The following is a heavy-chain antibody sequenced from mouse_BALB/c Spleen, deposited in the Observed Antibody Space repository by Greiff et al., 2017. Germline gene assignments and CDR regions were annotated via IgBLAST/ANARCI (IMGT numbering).Heavy chain of an antibody. J-gene: IGHJ3*01. CDR1: GFTFSSYA. CDR2: ISSGGST. Sequence: DVMLVESGGGLVKPGGSLKLSCAASGFTFSSYAMSWVRQTPEKRLEWVASISSGGSTYYPDSVKGRFTISRDNARNILYLQMSSLRSEDTAMYYCARDEVFRGFAYWGQGTLVTVSA. V-gene: IGHV5-6-5*01. CDR3: ARDEVFRGFAY.